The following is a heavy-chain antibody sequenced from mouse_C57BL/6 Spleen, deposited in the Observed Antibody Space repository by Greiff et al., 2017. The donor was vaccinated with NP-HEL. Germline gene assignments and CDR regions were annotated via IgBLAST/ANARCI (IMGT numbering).Heavy chain of an antibody. Sequence: QVQLQQSGPELVKPGASVKISCKASGYAFSSSWMNWVKQRPGKGLEWIGRIYPGDGDTNYNGKFKGKATLTADKSSSTAYMQLSSLTSEDSAVYFCARRWDGYFAYWGQGTLVTVSA. V-gene: IGHV1-82*01. CDR1: GYAFSSSW. CDR3: ARRWDGYFAY. D-gene: IGHD2-3*01. CDR2: IYPGDGDT. J-gene: IGHJ3*01.